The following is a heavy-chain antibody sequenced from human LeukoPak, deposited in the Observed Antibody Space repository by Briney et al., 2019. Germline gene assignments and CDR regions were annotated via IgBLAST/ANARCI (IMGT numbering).Heavy chain of an antibody. V-gene: IGHV3-74*01. CDR2: IIIDGSIT. CDR3: APLNWVYPDGFDM. D-gene: IGHD6-13*01. J-gene: IGHJ3*02. CDR1: GFTFSGYW. Sequence: GGSLRLSCVASGFTFSGYWMHWVRQAPGKGLVWVSRIIIDGSITTYADSVKGRFTTSRDNAKNTLYLQMNGLRAEDTAVYYCAPLNWVYPDGFDMWGQGTMVTVSS.